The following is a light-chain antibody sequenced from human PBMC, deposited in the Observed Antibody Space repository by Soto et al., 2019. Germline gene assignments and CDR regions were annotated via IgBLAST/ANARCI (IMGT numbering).Light chain of an antibody. CDR3: SSFTSNSTLV. J-gene: IGLJ2*01. V-gene: IGLV2-18*02. CDR2: EVS. Sequence: QSALTQPPSVSGSPGQSVTISCTGTSSDVGSYNRVSWYQQPPGTAPKLMIYEVSNRPSGVPDRSSGSKSGNTASLTISGLQAEDEADYYCSSFTSNSTLVFGGGTKLTVL. CDR1: SSDVGSYNR.